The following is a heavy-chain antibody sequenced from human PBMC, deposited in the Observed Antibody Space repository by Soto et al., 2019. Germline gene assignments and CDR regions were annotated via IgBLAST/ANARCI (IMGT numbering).Heavy chain of an antibody. CDR1: GGSVSSGAYY. J-gene: IGHJ6*02. D-gene: IGHD6-13*01. CDR2: IYYSGST. Sequence: QVQLQESGPGLVKPSQTLSLTCSVSGGSVSSGAYYWTWIRQHPGKGLEWIGYIYYSGSTYYNPSLKSRVTISVDTSKNQFSLQLRSVTAADTAVYYCARDGRLVNYYYYGMDVWGQGTKVTVSS. CDR3: ARDGRLVNYYYYGMDV. V-gene: IGHV4-31*03.